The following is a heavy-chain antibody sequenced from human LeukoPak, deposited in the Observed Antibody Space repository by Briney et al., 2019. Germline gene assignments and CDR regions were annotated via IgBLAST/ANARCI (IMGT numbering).Heavy chain of an antibody. CDR3: ARVRPSGSYFDFDY. V-gene: IGHV4-59*01. CDR1: GASISSYY. Sequence: PSETLSLTCTVSGASISSYYWSWIRQPPGKGLEWIGYIYYSGSTNYNPSLKSRVTIPVDTSKNQFSLKLSSVTAADTAVYYCARVRPSGSYFDFDYWGQGTLVTVAS. J-gene: IGHJ4*02. CDR2: IYYSGST. D-gene: IGHD1-26*01.